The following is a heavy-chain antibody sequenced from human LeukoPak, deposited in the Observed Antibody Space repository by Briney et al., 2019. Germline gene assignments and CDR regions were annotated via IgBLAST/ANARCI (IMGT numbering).Heavy chain of an antibody. CDR1: GFNFNSYA. D-gene: IGHD3-10*01. CDR3: ATGGNYYGSGSYDY. V-gene: IGHV3-23*01. Sequence: GSLKLPCSGSGFNFNSYAMGWVRPAPGKGLEWVSAISGSGGSTYYADSVKGRFTISRDNSKNTLYLQMNSLRAEDTAVYYCATGGNYYGSGSYDYWGQGTLVTVSS. J-gene: IGHJ4*02. CDR2: ISGSGGST.